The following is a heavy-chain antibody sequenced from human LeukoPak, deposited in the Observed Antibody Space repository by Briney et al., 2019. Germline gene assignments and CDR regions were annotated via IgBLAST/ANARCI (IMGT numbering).Heavy chain of an antibody. D-gene: IGHD2-2*01. Sequence: ASVKVSCKASGGTFSSYAISWVRQAPGQGLEWMGGIIPIFGTANYAQKFQGRVTITTDESTSTAYMELSSLRSEDTAVYYCAADIVVVPAAIKVRYYYYYYMDVWGKGTTVTVSS. J-gene: IGHJ6*03. CDR3: AADIVVVPAAIKVRYYYYYYMDV. CDR1: GGTFSSYA. CDR2: IIPIFGTA. V-gene: IGHV1-69*05.